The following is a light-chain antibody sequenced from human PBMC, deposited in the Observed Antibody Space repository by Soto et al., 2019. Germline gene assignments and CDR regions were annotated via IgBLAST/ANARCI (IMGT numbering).Light chain of an antibody. J-gene: IGKJ4*01. V-gene: IGKV4-1*01. CDR1: QSVLYSSDNKNY. CDR3: QQYYTTLT. Sequence: DIVMTQSPDSLAVSLGERATINCKSSQSVLYSSDNKNYLAWYQQKPGQPPKLLIYWASTRDSGVPVRFSGSGSGADFTLTISSLQAEDVAVYYCQQYYTTLTFGGGTRVEIK. CDR2: WAS.